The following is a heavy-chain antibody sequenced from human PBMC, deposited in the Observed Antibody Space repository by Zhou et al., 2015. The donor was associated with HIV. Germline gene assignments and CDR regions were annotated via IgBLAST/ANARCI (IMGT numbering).Heavy chain of an antibody. CDR2: IIPMFNRA. CDR3: ARDRGGRDSSGPCGYF. J-gene: IGHJ1*01. CDR1: GGSFSNYA. Sequence: QVQLVQSGAEVKKPGSSVRVSCQTSGGSFSNYAFSWVRQAPGQGLEWMGGIIPMFNRANYAHKFQGRVTITADRSTSTAYMELRSLRFEDTAIYYCARDRGGRDSSGPCGYF. V-gene: IGHV1-69*06. D-gene: IGHD6-6*01.